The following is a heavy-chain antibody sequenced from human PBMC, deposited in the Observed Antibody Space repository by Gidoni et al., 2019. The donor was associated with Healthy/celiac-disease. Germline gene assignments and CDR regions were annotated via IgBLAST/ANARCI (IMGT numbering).Heavy chain of an antibody. CDR1: GYRFTSYS. CDR3: ARQGRGGYDSKGYYYYGMDV. J-gene: IGHJ6*02. D-gene: IGHD5-12*01. Sequence: EVQLVQSCAEVKKPGESLKTSCKGSGYRFTSYSIGGVRQMPGKGLEWMGIIYPGDSDTRYSPSFQGQVTISADKSISTAYLQWSSLKASDTAMYYCARQGRGGYDSKGYYYYGMDVWGQGTTVTVSS. CDR2: IYPGDSDT. V-gene: IGHV5-51*01.